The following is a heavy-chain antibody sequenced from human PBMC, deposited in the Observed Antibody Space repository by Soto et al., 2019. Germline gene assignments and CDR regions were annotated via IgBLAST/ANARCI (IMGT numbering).Heavy chain of an antibody. CDR2: IYPGDSDT. CDR3: ARSSGGSGSYYWFDP. V-gene: IGHV5-51*01. Sequence: GESLKISCKGSGYSFTSYWIGWVRQMPGKGLEWMGIIYPGDSDTRYSPSFQGQVTISADKSISTAYLQWSSLKASDTAMYYCARSSGGSGSYYWFDPWGHGTLVTVSS. CDR1: GYSFTSYW. D-gene: IGHD3-10*01. J-gene: IGHJ5*02.